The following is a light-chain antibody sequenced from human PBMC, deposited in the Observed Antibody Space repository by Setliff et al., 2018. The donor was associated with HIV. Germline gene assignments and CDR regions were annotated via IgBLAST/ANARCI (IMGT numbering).Light chain of an antibody. V-gene: IGLV2-11*01. CDR2: DVT. Sequence: LTQPRSVSGSPGQSVTISCTGTSSDVGGYNYVSWYQQHPGKAPKLMIYDVTKRPSGIPDRFSGSKSGTTASLTISGLQPEDEADYYCSTWDYSLSACVFGTGTKV. CDR3: STWDYSLSACV. J-gene: IGLJ1*01. CDR1: SSDVGGYNY.